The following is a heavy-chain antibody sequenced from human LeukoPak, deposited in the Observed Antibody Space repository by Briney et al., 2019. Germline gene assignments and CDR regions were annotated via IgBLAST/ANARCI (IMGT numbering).Heavy chain of an antibody. J-gene: IGHJ4*02. V-gene: IGHV3-23*01. CDR1: GFSLSDNA. CDR3: VKDGWYVPFDN. CDR2: MTSSGASI. Sequence: GGSLRLSCATSGFSLSDNAMTWVRQAPGKGLEWVSVMTSSGASIHYADSVKGRFTFSRDKSKNTVYLQMNSLRVEDTAVYYCVKDGWYVPFDNWGQGTLVTVSS. D-gene: IGHD6-19*01.